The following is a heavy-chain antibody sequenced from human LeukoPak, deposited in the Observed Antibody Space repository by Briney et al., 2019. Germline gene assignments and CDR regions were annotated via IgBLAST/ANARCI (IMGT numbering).Heavy chain of an antibody. CDR3: AHRLTGYNSNWYHGYFDY. V-gene: IGHV2-5*02. CDR2: IYWGDDK. CDR1: GFSLSTSGVG. J-gene: IGHJ4*02. Sequence: ESGPTLVKPTQTLTLTCTFSGFSLSTSGVGVGWIRRPPGKALEWLTLIYWGDDKRYNPSLKSRLTVTKDVSKSQVVLTLTNVDPVDTATYYCAHRLTGYNSNWYHGYFDYWGPGTLVTVSS. D-gene: IGHD6-13*01.